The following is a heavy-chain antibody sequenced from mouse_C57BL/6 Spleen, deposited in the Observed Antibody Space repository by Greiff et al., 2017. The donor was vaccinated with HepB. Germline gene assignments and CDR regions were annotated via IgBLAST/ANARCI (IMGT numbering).Heavy chain of an antibody. CDR3: ARDRGDGLAWFAY. V-gene: IGHV5-4*01. Sequence: EVKLMESGGGLVKPGGSLKLSCAASGFTFSSYAMSWVRQTPEKRLEWVATISDGGSYTYYPDNVKGRFTISRDNAKNNLYLQMSHLKSEDTAMYYCARDRGDGLAWFAYWGQGTLVTVSA. D-gene: IGHD2-3*01. J-gene: IGHJ3*01. CDR1: GFTFSSYA. CDR2: ISDGGSYT.